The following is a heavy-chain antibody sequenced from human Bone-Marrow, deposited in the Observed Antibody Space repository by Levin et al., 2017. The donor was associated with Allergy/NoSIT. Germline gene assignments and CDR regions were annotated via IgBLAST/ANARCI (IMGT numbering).Heavy chain of an antibody. CDR1: GFTFSSYA. V-gene: IGHV3-23*01. CDR3: AKHLYIVVVTATLYYYYGMDV. J-gene: IGHJ6*02. Sequence: GGSLRLSCAASGFTFSSYAMSWVRQAPGKGLEWVSAISGSGGSTYYADSVKGRFTISRDNSKNTLYLQMNSLRAEDTAVYYCAKHLYIVVVTATLYYYYGMDVWGQGTTVTVSS. CDR2: ISGSGGST. D-gene: IGHD2-21*02.